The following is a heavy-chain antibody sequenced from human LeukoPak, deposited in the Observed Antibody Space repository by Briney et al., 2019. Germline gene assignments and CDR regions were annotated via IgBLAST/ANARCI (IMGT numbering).Heavy chain of an antibody. CDR3: ARGTSDGPVAQLDH. D-gene: IGHD2-15*01. V-gene: IGHV3-33*01. Sequence: GGSLRLSCAASGSSLSYYAMHWVRQAPGKGLEWGSVVWYDGSEKYYVDSVKGRFTISRDNSKNTLYLQMNSLRVEDTAVYYCARGTSDGPVAQLDHWGQGTLVTVAS. J-gene: IGHJ4*02. CDR1: GSSLSYYA. CDR2: VWYDGSEK.